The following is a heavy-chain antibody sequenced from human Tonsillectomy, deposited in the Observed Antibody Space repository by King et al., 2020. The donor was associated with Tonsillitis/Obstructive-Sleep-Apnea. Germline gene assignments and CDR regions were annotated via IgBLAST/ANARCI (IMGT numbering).Heavy chain of an antibody. V-gene: IGHV3-30*01. CDR2: ISYDGSNK. CDR3: TREYSSGWTIGDDP. D-gene: IGHD6-19*01. J-gene: IGHJ5*02. Sequence: VQLVESGGGVVQPGRSLRLSCAASGFTFSSYAMHWVRQAPGKGLEWVAVISYDGSNKYYADSVKGRFTISRDSSKNTLYLQMNSLRAEDTAVYYCTREYSSGWTIGDDPWGQGTLVTVSS. CDR1: GFTFSSYA.